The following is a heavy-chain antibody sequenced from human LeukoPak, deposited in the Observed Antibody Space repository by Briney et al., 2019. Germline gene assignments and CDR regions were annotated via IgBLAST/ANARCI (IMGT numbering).Heavy chain of an antibody. CDR2: INWNGGST. CDR3: ARAKYYYDSSGYCD. V-gene: IGHV3-20*04. Sequence: PGGSLRLSCAPSGFTFDDYGMGWVRQAPGKGLEWVSGINWNGGSTGYADSVKGRFTISRDNAKNSLYLQMNSLRAEDTALYYCARAKYYYDSSGYCDWGQGTLVTVSS. CDR1: GFTFDDYG. J-gene: IGHJ4*02. D-gene: IGHD3-22*01.